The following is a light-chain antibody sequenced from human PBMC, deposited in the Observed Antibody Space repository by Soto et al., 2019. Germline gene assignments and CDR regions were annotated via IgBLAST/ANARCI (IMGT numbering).Light chain of an antibody. CDR1: QSVSSSD. CDR2: AAS. CDR3: QQYGSSWT. V-gene: IGKV3-20*01. Sequence: EIVLTQSPGTLSLSPGERAALSCRASQSVSSSDLAWLQQKPGQSPRLLIYAASKRAAGVPDRFSGSGSGTDFTLTISRLEPEDFAVYYCQQYGSSWTFGQGTKVDI. J-gene: IGKJ1*01.